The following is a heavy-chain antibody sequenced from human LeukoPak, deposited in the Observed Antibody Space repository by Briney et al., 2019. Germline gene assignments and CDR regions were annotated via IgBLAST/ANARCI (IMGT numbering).Heavy chain of an antibody. CDR2: MNPNSGNT. V-gene: IGHV1-8*01. CDR3: ARGPGPLNYYYSMDV. CDR1: GYTFTSYD. Sequence: ASVKVSCKASGYTFTSYDINWVRQATGQGLEWMGWMNPNSGNTGYAQKFQGRVTMTRNTSISTAYMELSSLRSEDTAVYYCARGPGPLNYYYSMDVWGQGTTVTVSS. D-gene: IGHD3-10*01. J-gene: IGHJ6*02.